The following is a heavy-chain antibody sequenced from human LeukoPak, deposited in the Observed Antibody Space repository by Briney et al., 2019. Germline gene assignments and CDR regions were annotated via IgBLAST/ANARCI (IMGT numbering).Heavy chain of an antibody. J-gene: IGHJ4*02. Sequence: PGGSLRLSCVASGFTFGSYSMHWVRQAPGKGLEWISYISTGSSTIYYADSVKGRFTISRDNDKNSLYLQMSSLRADDTALYYCTRSRTTDYWGQGTLVTVSS. CDR3: TRSRTTDY. CDR1: GFTFGSYS. CDR2: ISTGSSTI. D-gene: IGHD1-7*01. V-gene: IGHV3-48*01.